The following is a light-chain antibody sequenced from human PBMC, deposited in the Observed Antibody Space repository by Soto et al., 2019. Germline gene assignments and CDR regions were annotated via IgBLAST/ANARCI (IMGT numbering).Light chain of an antibody. J-gene: IGKJ2*02. Sequence: EMVMTQSPATVSVSPLEIATLSFMASQSVGSGLSWYQQKPDQAPRLLIYGASTRATGIPARFSGSGSGTEFTLTISSLQSEDYAVYYCQQYNHWPPCTFGQGTKVDIK. CDR3: QQYNHWPPCT. V-gene: IGKV3-15*01. CDR1: QSVGSG. CDR2: GAS.